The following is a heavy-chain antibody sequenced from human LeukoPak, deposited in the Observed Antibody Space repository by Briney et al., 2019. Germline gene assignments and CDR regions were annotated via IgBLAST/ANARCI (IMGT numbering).Heavy chain of an antibody. Sequence: SAISCSGGSTYYAASVKVRFTISRDNSKNTLYLQMNSLRAEDTAVYYCAKEGTGTTYFDYWGQGTLVTVSS. D-gene: IGHD1-14*01. V-gene: IGHV3-23*01. CDR3: AKEGTGTTYFDY. J-gene: IGHJ4*02. CDR2: ISCSGGST.